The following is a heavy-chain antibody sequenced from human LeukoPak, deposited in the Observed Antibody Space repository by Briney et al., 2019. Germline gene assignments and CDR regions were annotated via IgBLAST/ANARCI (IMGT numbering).Heavy chain of an antibody. J-gene: IGHJ4*02. Sequence: GGSLRLSCAASGFTFSSYWMSWVRQAPEKGLEWVANIKQDGSEKYYVDSVKGRFTISRDNAKNSLYLQMNSLRAEDTAVYYCARESQYCSSTSCYAYFDYWGQGTLVTVSS. CDR1: GFTFSSYW. CDR2: IKQDGSEK. CDR3: ARESQYCSSTSCYAYFDY. V-gene: IGHV3-7*01. D-gene: IGHD2-2*01.